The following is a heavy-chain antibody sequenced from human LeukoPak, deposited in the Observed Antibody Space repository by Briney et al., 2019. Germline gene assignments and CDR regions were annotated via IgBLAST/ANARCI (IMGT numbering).Heavy chain of an antibody. J-gene: IGHJ4*02. CDR1: GFSISDID. CDR2: MSREGNNK. Sequence: GGSLRLSCAASGFSISDIDMHWVRQAPGKGLEWLAVMSREGNNKYYAASVRGRLTVSKDSAMSTLYLQMDSLRAEDTAVYYCAKGSWYASSSDEDYWGQGTLVTVSS. D-gene: IGHD2-2*01. CDR3: AKGSWYASSSDEDY. V-gene: IGHV3-30*18.